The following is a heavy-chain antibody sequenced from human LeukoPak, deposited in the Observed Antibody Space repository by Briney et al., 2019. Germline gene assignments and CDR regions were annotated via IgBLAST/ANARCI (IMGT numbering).Heavy chain of an antibody. CDR2: IIPIFGTA. Sequence: SVKVSCKASGGTFSIYAISWVRQAPGQGLEWMGGIIPIFGTANYAQKFQGRVTITTDESTSTAYMELSSLRSEDTAVYYCARDSDYYDSSGYYSTYFDYWGQGTLVTVSS. CDR1: GGTFSIYA. CDR3: ARDSDYYDSSGYYSTYFDY. D-gene: IGHD3-22*01. J-gene: IGHJ4*02. V-gene: IGHV1-69*05.